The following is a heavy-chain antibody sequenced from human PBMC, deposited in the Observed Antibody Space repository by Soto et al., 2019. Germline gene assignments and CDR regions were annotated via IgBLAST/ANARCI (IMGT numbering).Heavy chain of an antibody. CDR1: GFTFTNAW. CDR2: IKSNADGGTT. V-gene: IGHV3-15*07. D-gene: IGHD2-8*01. Sequence: EVQLVESGGGLVKPGGSLRLSCAASGFTFTNAWMNWVRQAPGKGLQWVGRIKSNADGGTTDYAAPVKDRFTISRDDSENTLYLRMSSLKTEDTAIYYCTTDGPQKWFGPTDYWGQGTLVTVSS. J-gene: IGHJ4*02. CDR3: TTDGPQKWFGPTDY.